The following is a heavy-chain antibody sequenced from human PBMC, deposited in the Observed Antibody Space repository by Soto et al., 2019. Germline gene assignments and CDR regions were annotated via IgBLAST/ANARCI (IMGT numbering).Heavy chain of an antibody. Sequence: ASVKVSCKASGYTFTSYYIHWVRQAPGQGLEWMGILNPSGGFTSYAQKLQGRVTMTRDTSTSTVYMELSSLRSEDTAVYYCARSANRRVSRGEGWIDHWGQGTLVTVSS. V-gene: IGHV1-46*03. CDR1: GYTFTSYY. J-gene: IGHJ4*02. CDR3: ARSANRRVSRGEGWIDH. D-gene: IGHD6-19*01. CDR2: LNPSGGFT.